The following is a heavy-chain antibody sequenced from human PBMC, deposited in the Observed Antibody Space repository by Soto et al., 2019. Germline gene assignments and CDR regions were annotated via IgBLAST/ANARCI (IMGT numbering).Heavy chain of an antibody. V-gene: IGHV3-23*01. CDR1: GFTFSSYA. CDR2: ISGSGGST. D-gene: IGHD4-17*01. J-gene: IGHJ4*02. Sequence: EVQLLESGGGLVQPGGSLRLSCAASGFTFSSYAMSWVPQPPGKGLEWVSAISGSGGSTYYADSVKGRFTISRDNSKNTLYLQMNSLRAEDTAVYYCAKDMEAVTIFDYWGQGTLVTVSS. CDR3: AKDMEAVTIFDY.